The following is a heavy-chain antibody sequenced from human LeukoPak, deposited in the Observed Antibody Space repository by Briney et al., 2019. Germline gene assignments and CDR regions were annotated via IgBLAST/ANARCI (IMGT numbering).Heavy chain of an antibody. Sequence: SETLSLTCTASGGSVSSGSYYWSWIRQPPGKGLEWIGYIYYSGSTNYNPSLKSRVTISVDTSKNQFSLKLSSVTAADTAVYYCARDQVRGVISYWGQGTLVTVSS. CDR1: GGSVSSGSYY. CDR3: ARDQVRGVISY. J-gene: IGHJ4*02. D-gene: IGHD3-10*01. V-gene: IGHV4-61*01. CDR2: IYYSGST.